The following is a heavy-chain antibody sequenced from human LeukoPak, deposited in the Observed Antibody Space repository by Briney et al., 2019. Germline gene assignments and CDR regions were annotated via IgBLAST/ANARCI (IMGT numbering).Heavy chain of an antibody. Sequence: ASVKVSCKASGYTFTDYYMHWVRQAPGQGLEWMGWINPNSGGTNYAQKFQGRATMTRDTSISTAYMELSRLRSDDTAVFYCAREEVIAAAGPTLDYWGQGALVTVSS. V-gene: IGHV1-2*02. CDR1: GYTFTDYY. J-gene: IGHJ4*02. CDR2: INPNSGGT. CDR3: AREEVIAAAGPTLDY. D-gene: IGHD6-13*01.